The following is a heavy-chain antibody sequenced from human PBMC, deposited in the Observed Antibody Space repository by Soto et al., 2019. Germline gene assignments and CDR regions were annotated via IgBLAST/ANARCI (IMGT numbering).Heavy chain of an antibody. CDR3: ARVVVVTAIHYYYYGMDV. J-gene: IGHJ6*02. V-gene: IGHV3-21*01. CDR2: ISSSSSYI. D-gene: IGHD2-21*02. Sequence: PGGSLRLSCAASGFTFSSYSMNWVRQAPGKGLEWVSSISSSSSYIYYADSVKGRFTISRDNAKNSLYLQMNSLRAEDTAVYYCARVVVVTAIHYYYYGMDVWGQGTTVTVSS. CDR1: GFTFSSYS.